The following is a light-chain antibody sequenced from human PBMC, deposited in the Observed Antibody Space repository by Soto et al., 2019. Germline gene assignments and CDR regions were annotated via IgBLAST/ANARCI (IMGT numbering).Light chain of an antibody. Sequence: VLNQPPSASGTPGQRVTIPCYGGSSNIGTNAVNWYQQLPGTAPKLLIYNNNQRPSGVPDRFAGSQSGTSASLAISGLQSEDEDDYYCAAWDDSLNGSVFGTGTKVTV. CDR1: SSNIGTNA. J-gene: IGLJ1*01. V-gene: IGLV1-44*01. CDR3: AAWDDSLNGSV. CDR2: NNN.